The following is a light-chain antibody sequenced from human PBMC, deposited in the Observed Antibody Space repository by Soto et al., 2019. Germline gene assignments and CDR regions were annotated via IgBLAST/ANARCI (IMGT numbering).Light chain of an antibody. CDR1: QNISSY. CDR2: GAS. J-gene: IGKJ5*01. CDR3: QQYGSSPIT. Sequence: IVLTQSPATLSLSPGKRATVSCRASQNISSYLIWYQQKPCQAPRLLIYGASSRATGIPDRFSGSGSGTDFTLTISRLEPEDFAVYYCQQYGSSPITFGQGTRLEIK. V-gene: IGKV3-20*01.